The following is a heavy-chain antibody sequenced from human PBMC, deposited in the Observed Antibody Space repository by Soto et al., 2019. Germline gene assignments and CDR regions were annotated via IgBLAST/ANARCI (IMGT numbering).Heavy chain of an antibody. V-gene: IGHV1-69*01. CDR3: ARERRARSDYYDSSGYDAFDI. J-gene: IGHJ3*02. D-gene: IGHD3-22*01. Sequence: QVQLVPSGAEVKKPGSSVKGSCKASVGTFSIYTISWVRYAPGQGLEWMEEIIPIFRTANYEQKVQGRVTITTDESTSTAYMELSSLRSEDTAVYYCARERRARSDYYDSSGYDAFDIWGQETMVTLSS. CDR2: IIPIFRTA. CDR1: VGTFSIYT.